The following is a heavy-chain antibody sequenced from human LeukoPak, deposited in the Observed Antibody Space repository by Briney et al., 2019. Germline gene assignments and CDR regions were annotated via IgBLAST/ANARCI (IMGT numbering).Heavy chain of an antibody. CDR2: ISYDGSNK. D-gene: IGHD3-10*01. V-gene: IGHV3-30*04. CDR1: GFTFSSYA. CDR3: ARGSYYYGSPPFDY. Sequence: GRSLRLSCAASGFTFSSYAMHWVRQAPGKGLEWVAVISYDGSNKYYADSVKGRFTISRGNSKNTLYLQMNSLRAEDTAVYYCARGSYYYGSPPFDYWGQGTLVTVSS. J-gene: IGHJ4*02.